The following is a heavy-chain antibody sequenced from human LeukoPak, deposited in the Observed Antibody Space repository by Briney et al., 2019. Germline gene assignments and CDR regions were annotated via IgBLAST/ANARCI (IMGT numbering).Heavy chain of an antibody. Sequence: GGSLRLSCITSGFNFGDYGMSWVRQAPGKGLEWVSAISGSGGSTYYADSVKGRFTISRDNSKNTLYLQMNSLRAEDTAVYYCAKIGGYVSYWGQGTLVTVSS. V-gene: IGHV3-23*01. CDR3: AKIGGYVSY. CDR1: GFNFGDYG. CDR2: ISGSGGST. D-gene: IGHD5-12*01. J-gene: IGHJ4*02.